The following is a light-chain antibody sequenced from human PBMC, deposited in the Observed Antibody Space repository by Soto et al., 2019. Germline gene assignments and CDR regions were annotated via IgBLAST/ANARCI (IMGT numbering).Light chain of an antibody. CDR3: QQYDSWPRT. V-gene: IGKV3-15*01. CDR2: GAS. Sequence: EIVMTQSPPTLSVSPGERATLSCRASQSVRRNLAWYQHKPGQAPRLLIDGASTRATDIPARFSGGGSGTEFTLTISSLQSEDFAGYYCQQYDSWPRTFGQGTKVEVK. J-gene: IGKJ1*01. CDR1: QSVRRN.